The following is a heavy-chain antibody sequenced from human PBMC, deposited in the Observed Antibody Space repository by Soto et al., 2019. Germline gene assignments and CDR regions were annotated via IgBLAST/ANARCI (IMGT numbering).Heavy chain of an antibody. V-gene: IGHV4-30-2*01. D-gene: IGHD2-2*01. J-gene: IGHJ4*02. CDR3: ARDPGLDCSSTSCPSDY. Sequence: SETLSLTCAVSGGSISSGGYSWSWIRQPPGKGLEWIGYIYHSGSTYYNPSLKSRVTISVDRSKNQFSLKLSSLRSEDTAVYYCARDPGLDCSSTSCPSDYWGQGTLVTVSS. CDR1: GGSISSGGYS. CDR2: IYHSGST.